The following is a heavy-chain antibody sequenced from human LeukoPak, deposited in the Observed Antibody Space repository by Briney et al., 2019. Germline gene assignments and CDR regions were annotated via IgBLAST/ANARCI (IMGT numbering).Heavy chain of an antibody. D-gene: IGHD3-10*01. CDR1: GGSFSGYY. Sequence: SETLSLTCAVYGGSFSGYYWSWIRQPPGKGLEWIGEINHSGSTNYNPSLKSRVTISVDTSKNQFSLKLSSVTAADTAVYYCARLWGSGSYDFDYWGQGTLVTVSS. CDR2: INHSGST. J-gene: IGHJ4*02. CDR3: ARLWGSGSYDFDY. V-gene: IGHV4-34*01.